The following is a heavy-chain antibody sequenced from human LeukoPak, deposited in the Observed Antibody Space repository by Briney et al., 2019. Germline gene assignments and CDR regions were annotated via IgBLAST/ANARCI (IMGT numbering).Heavy chain of an antibody. CDR3: AKGDYFDY. CDR1: GFTFSTSW. Sequence: PGGFLRLSCAASGFTFSTSWMSWVRQAPGKGLEWVANIKEDGSEKWYMDSVKGRFTISRDNAKNSLYLQMNSLRAEDTAVFYCAKGDYFDYWGQGTWSPSP. D-gene: IGHD3-16*01. CDR2: IKEDGSEK. J-gene: IGHJ4*02. V-gene: IGHV3-7*01.